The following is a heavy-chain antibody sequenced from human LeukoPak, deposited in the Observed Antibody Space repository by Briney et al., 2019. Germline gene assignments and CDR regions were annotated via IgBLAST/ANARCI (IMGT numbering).Heavy chain of an antibody. CDR1: GGSFSGYY. CDR2: INHSGST. J-gene: IGHJ5*02. Sequence: SETLSLTCAVYGGSFSGYYWSWIRQPPGKGLEWIGEINHSGSTNYNPSLKSRVTISVDTSKNQFSLKLSSVTAADTALYYCARGSPPQIQLWFRRFDPWGQGTLVTVSS. D-gene: IGHD5-18*01. V-gene: IGHV4-34*01. CDR3: ARGSPPQIQLWFRRFDP.